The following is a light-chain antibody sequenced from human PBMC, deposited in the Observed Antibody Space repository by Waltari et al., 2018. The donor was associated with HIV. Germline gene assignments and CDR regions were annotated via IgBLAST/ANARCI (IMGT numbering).Light chain of an antibody. V-gene: IGLV2-8*01. J-gene: IGLJ2*01. Sequence: SALTQPPSASGSPGQSVTISCTGTSSDVGGYNYVSWYQQHPGKAPKLMIYEVSKRPSGVPDRFFGSKSGNTASLTVSGLQAEDEADYYCSSYAGSNNLVFGGGTKLTVL. CDR2: EVS. CDR3: SSYAGSNNLV. CDR1: SSDVGGYNY.